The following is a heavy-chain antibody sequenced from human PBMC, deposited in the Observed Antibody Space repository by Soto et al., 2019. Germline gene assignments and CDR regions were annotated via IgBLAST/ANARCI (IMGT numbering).Heavy chain of an antibody. J-gene: IGHJ6*03. CDR2: ISAYNGNT. CDR1: GYTFTSYG. V-gene: IGHV1-18*01. Sequence: ASVKVSCKASGYTFTSYGISWVRQAPGQGLEWMGWISAYNGNTNYAQKLQGRVTMTTDTSTSTAYMELRSLRSDDTAVYYCARMSNDFWSGYPLPYYYMDVWGKGTTVTVSS. CDR3: ARMSNDFWSGYPLPYYYMDV. D-gene: IGHD3-3*01.